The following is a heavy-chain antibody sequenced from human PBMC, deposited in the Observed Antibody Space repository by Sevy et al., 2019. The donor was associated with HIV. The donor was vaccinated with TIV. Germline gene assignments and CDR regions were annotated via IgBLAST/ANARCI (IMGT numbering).Heavy chain of an antibody. CDR1: GFTFSSYA. Sequence: GESLKISCAASGFTFSSYAMSWVRQAPGKGLEWVSAIRGSGGSTYYADSVKGRFTISRDNSKNTLYLQMNSLRAEDTAVYYCAKEGDDYVWGSYFYWGQGTLVTVSS. J-gene: IGHJ4*02. CDR2: IRGSGGST. D-gene: IGHD3-16*01. CDR3: AKEGDDYVWGSYFY. V-gene: IGHV3-23*01.